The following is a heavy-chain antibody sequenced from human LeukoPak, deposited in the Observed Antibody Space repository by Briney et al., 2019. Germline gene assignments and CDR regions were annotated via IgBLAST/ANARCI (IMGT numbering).Heavy chain of an antibody. Sequence: SETLSLTCTVSGSMYNYYWSWIRQPPGKGLEWIGYIHYSGSTNYNPSLKSRVTISVDTSKNQFSLKLSSVTAADTAVYYCARLKPESPEASGDIDDAFDIWGQGTMVTVSS. CDR2: IHYSGST. D-gene: IGHD2-15*01. CDR1: GSMYNYY. CDR3: ARLKPESPEASGDIDDAFDI. V-gene: IGHV4-59*01. J-gene: IGHJ3*02.